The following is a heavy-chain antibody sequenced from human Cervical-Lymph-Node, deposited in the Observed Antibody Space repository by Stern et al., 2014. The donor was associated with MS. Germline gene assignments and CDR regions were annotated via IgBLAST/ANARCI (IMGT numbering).Heavy chain of an antibody. CDR2: ISYDGSNK. Sequence: VQLVESGGGVVQPGRSLRLSCAASGFTFSSYAMHWVRQAPGKGLEGVAVISYDGSNKYYADSVKGRFTISRDNSKNTLYLQMNSLRAEDTAVYYCARDLVEYCGGDCYPSVWGQGTTVTVSS. V-gene: IGHV3-30*04. CDR1: GFTFSSYA. D-gene: IGHD2-21*02. CDR3: ARDLVEYCGGDCYPSV. J-gene: IGHJ6*02.